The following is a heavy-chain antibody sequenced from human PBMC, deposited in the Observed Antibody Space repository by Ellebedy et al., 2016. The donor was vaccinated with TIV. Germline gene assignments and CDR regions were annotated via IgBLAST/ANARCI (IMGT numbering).Heavy chain of an antibody. J-gene: IGHJ4*02. V-gene: IGHV4-34*01. Sequence: GSLRLXXAVYGGSFNGYFWTWIRQSPGKGLEWIGEINHSGRTNYNPSLKSRVTISVDTSKSQFSLKLTSVTAADTAVYYCARGGVTWNRGLITALLRYFDNWGQGTLVTVSS. CDR1: GGSFNGYF. CDR2: INHSGRT. CDR3: ARGGVTWNRGLITALLRYFDN. D-gene: IGHD3-10*01.